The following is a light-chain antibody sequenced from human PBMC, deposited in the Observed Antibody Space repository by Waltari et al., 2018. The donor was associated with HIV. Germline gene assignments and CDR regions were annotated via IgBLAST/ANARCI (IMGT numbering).Light chain of an antibody. CDR1: SSDVGGCNY. Sequence: QSALTPAPSASGSPGQPVTFSCPVTSSDVGGCNYVHWYQQYPGTVPKLLIYEVTKRPSGVNDRFAGSKSGNTASLTVSGLQADDEADYYCSSYGGTKNFIVFGGGTKLTVL. J-gene: IGLJ2*01. CDR3: SSYGGTKNFIV. V-gene: IGLV2-8*01. CDR2: EVT.